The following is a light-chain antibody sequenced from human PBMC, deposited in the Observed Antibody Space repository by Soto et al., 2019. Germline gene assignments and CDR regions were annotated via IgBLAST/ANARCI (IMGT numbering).Light chain of an antibody. Sequence: QSVLTQPASVSGSLGQSITISCTGTTRDIAGYNYISWYQQLPGKAPKLMIYQVTIRPSGISNRFSGSKSGNTASLTISGLQAEDEADYYCCSYAGRYTRIFGGGTKVTVL. J-gene: IGLJ2*01. CDR1: TRDIAGYNY. CDR3: CSYAGRYTRI. V-gene: IGLV2-14*01. CDR2: QVT.